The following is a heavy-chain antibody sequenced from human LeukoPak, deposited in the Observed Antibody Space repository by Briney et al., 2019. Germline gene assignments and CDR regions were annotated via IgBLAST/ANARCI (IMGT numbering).Heavy chain of an antibody. CDR1: GYTFTSYY. Sequence: ASVKVSCKASGYTFTSYYMHWVRQAPGQGLEWMGIINPSGGSTSYAQKFQGRVTMTRDMSTSTVYMELSSLRSEDTAVYYCARENSYYDSSGYSFDIWGQGTMVTVSS. CDR3: ARENSYYDSSGYSFDI. J-gene: IGHJ3*02. D-gene: IGHD3-22*01. V-gene: IGHV1-46*01. CDR2: INPSGGST.